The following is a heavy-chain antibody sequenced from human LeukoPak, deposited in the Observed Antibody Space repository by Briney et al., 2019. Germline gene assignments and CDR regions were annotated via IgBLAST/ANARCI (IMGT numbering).Heavy chain of an antibody. CDR2: VNWNGGST. V-gene: IGHV3-20*04. CDR1: GLTFDDYG. Sequence: GGSLRLSCAASGLTFDDYGVSWVRHAPGKGLEWVSGVNWNGGSTGYADSVKGRFTISRDNSKNTLYLQMNSLRAEDTAVYYCAKVDLLDYYGSGGDYWGQGTLVTVSS. J-gene: IGHJ4*02. CDR3: AKVDLLDYYGSGGDY. D-gene: IGHD3-10*01.